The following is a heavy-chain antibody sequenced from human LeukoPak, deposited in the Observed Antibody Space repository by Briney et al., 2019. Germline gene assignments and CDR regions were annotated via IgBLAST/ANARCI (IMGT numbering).Heavy chain of an antibody. CDR2: IYYSGST. D-gene: IGHD3-16*01. CDR1: GGSISSSSYY. V-gene: IGHV4-39*01. CDR3: ASTRRYGLGYYMDV. J-gene: IGHJ6*03. Sequence: SETLSLTCTVSGGSISSSSYYWGWIRQPPGKGLEWIGSIYYSGSTYYNPSLKSRVTISVDTSKNQFSLKLSSETAADTAVYYCASTRRYGLGYYMDVWGKGTTVTISS.